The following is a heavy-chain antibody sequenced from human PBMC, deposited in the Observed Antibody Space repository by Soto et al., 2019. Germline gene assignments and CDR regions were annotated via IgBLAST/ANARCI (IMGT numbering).Heavy chain of an antibody. CDR2: IYYSGST. CDR3: ARRWVDYYYYYGMDV. CDR1: GGSISSSSYY. Sequence: SETLSLTCTVSGGSISSSSYYWGWIRQPPGKGLEWIGSIYYSGSTYYNPSLKSRVTISVDTSKNQFSLKLSSVTAADTALYYCARRWVDYYYYYGMDVWGQGTTVTVSS. J-gene: IGHJ6*02. V-gene: IGHV4-39*01. D-gene: IGHD1-26*01.